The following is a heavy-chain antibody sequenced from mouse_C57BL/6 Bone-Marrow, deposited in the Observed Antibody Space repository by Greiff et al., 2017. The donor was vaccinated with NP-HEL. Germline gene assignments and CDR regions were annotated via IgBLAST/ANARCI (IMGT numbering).Heavy chain of an antibody. Sequence: QVQLKQSGAELVKPGASVKLSCKASGYTFTSYWMHWVKQRPGRGLEWIGRIDPNSGGTKYNEKFKSKATLTVDKPSSTAYMQLSSLTSEDSAVYYCALVTSYYAMDYWGQGTSVTVSS. D-gene: IGHD2-2*01. CDR1: GYTFTSYW. V-gene: IGHV1-72*01. CDR2: IDPNSGGT. CDR3: ALVTSYYAMDY. J-gene: IGHJ4*01.